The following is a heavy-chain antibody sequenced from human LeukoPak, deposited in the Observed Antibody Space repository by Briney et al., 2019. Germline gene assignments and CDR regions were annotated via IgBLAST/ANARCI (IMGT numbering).Heavy chain of an antibody. J-gene: IGHJ5*01. D-gene: IGHD3-10*01. CDR3: ARHGLRFGELWAVIRGNNWFDP. CDR1: GVSISSSNSY. V-gene: IGHV4-39*01. Sequence: SETLSLTCTVSGVSISSSNSYWGWIRQPPGTGLEWIGSNYYSGNTYHNASLKSQVSISIDTSKNPFSLRLTSVTAADTAVYYCARHGLRFGELWAVIRGNNWFDPWGQGTLVTVSS. CDR2: NYYSGNT.